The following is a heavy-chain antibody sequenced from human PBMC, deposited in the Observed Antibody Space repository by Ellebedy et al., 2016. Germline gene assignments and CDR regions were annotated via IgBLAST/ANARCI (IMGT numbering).Heavy chain of an antibody. J-gene: IGHJ5*02. Sequence: SETLSLXCTVSGGSVSGYYWSWIRQHPGKGLEWIGYIYYSGSTHYNPSLKSRVTISVDTSKNQFSLKLSSVTAADTAVYYCARGGYCSSTSCPGLNWFDPWGQGTLVTVSS. D-gene: IGHD2-2*01. CDR2: IYYSGST. CDR1: GGSVSGYY. CDR3: ARGGYCSSTSCPGLNWFDP. V-gene: IGHV4-31*03.